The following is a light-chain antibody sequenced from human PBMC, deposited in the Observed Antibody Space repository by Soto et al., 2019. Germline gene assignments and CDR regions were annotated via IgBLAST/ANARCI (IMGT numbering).Light chain of an antibody. CDR2: EAS. Sequence: DIQMTQSPSTLSASAGYRVTITCRASQNINSWLAWYQQKPGKAPKLLIYEASNLGSGVPSRFTGSRSGTEFTLTISSLQPDDLATYHCQQYNNYPWTFGQGTKVEIK. V-gene: IGKV1-5*03. J-gene: IGKJ1*01. CDR3: QQYNNYPWT. CDR1: QNINSW.